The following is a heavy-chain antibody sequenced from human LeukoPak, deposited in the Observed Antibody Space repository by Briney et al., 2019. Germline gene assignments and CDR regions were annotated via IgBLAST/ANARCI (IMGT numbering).Heavy chain of an antibody. V-gene: IGHV1-8*01. CDR1: GYTFTTYD. Sequence: ALVKVSCKASGYTFTTYDITWVRQATGQGLEWMGWMNPNSGDTAYAQKFQGRVTMTTDTSTSTAYMELRSLRSDDTAVYYCARDRTLAAAGSVAWFDPWGQGTLVTVSS. D-gene: IGHD6-13*01. J-gene: IGHJ5*02. CDR3: ARDRTLAAAGSVAWFDP. CDR2: MNPNSGDT.